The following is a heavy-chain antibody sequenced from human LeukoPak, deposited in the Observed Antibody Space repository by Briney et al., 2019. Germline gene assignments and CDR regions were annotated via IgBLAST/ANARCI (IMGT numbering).Heavy chain of an antibody. CDR2: INQDASEK. J-gene: IGHJ5*02. D-gene: IGHD6-19*01. Sequence: PGGSLRLSCAASGFTFSTYWMSWVRQAPGKGLEWVANINQDASEKYYVDSVKGRLTISRDNAKNTLYLQMNSLRAEDTAVYYCAKSIAVAGTSSWFDPWGQGTLVTVSS. CDR3: AKSIAVAGTSSWFDP. V-gene: IGHV3-7*03. CDR1: GFTFSTYW.